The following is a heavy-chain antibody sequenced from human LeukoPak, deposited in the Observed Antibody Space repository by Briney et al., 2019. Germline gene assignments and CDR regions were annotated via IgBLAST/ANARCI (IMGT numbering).Heavy chain of an antibody. J-gene: IGHJ2*01. Sequence: GSLRLSCAASGFTFSSFAMTWVRQPPGKGLEWIGEIDHSGSTSYNPSLKSRVTMSVDRSQNQFSLRLSTVTAADTAVYYCARGLVETATRYFDLWGRGTLVTVSS. CDR3: ARGLVETATRYFDL. CDR2: IDHSGST. CDR1: GFTFSSFAM. D-gene: IGHD5-24*01. V-gene: IGHV4-4*02.